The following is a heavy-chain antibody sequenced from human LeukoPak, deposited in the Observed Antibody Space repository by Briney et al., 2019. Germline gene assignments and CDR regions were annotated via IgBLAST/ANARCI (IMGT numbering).Heavy chain of an antibody. V-gene: IGHV4-59*01. D-gene: IGHD4-17*01. CDR1: GGSITGYY. CDR2: ISDSGST. CDR3: ARVFRGAVTSNWFDP. Sequence: PSETLSLTCIVSGGSITGYYWTWIRQPPGKGLEWIGYISDSGSTNYNPSLKSRVTMSVDSSNTEFSLRLNSVTAADTAVYYCARVFRGAVTSNWFDPWGQGTLVTVSS. J-gene: IGHJ5*02.